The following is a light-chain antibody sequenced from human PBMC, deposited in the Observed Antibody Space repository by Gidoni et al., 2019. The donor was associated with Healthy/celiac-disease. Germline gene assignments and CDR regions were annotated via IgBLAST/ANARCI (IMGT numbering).Light chain of an antibody. CDR1: QSVSSN. CDR2: GAS. CDR3: QQYNNWPPNT. V-gene: IGKV3-15*01. J-gene: IGKJ2*01. Sequence: EIVMTQTPSTLSVSPAERATLSCSASQSVSSNLAWYQQKPGQAPRLLLYGASTRANRIPARFSGSGGGTEFTLTISSLQYEDFAVYYCQQYNNWPPNTFGQGTKLEIK.